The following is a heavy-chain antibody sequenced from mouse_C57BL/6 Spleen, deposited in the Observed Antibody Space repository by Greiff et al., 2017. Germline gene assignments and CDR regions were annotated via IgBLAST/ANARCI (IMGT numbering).Heavy chain of an antibody. Sequence: VQLQQSGAELVKPGASVKLSCKASGYTFTSYWMQWVKQRPGQGLEWIGEIDPSDSYTNYNQKFKGKATLTVDTSSSTAYMQLSSLTSEDSAVYYCARDYYGSSYQADYWGQGTTLTVSS. CDR1: GYTFTSYW. V-gene: IGHV1-50*01. CDR3: ARDYYGSSYQADY. J-gene: IGHJ2*01. CDR2: IDPSDSYT. D-gene: IGHD1-1*01.